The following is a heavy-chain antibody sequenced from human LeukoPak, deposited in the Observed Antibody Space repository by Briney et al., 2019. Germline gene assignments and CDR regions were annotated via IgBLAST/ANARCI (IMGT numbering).Heavy chain of an antibody. V-gene: IGHV4-4*07. CDR1: GGSISSYY. J-gene: IGHJ4*02. CDR3: ARERLGYCSSTSCYYYFDY. D-gene: IGHD2-2*01. CDR2: IYTSGST. Sequence: SETLSLTCTVFGGSISSYYWSWSRQPAGKGLEWIGRIYTSGSTNYNPSLKSRVTMSVDTSKNQFSLKLSSVTAADTAVYYCARERLGYCSSTSCYYYFDYWGQGTLVTVSS.